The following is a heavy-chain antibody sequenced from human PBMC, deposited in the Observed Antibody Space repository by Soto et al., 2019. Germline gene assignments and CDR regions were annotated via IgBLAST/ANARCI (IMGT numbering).Heavy chain of an antibody. CDR3: ARDCRTGCSSNDCYIA. CDR2: IYHSGNT. V-gene: IGHV4-4*02. Sequence: TLSLTCAVSGDSISSGAWWSWVRQSPGKGLQWIGEIYHSGNTRNNPSLKSRVTMSVDKSNNQFSLNLMSLTAADTATYYCARDCRTGCSSNDCYIAWGRGTLVTVSS. CDR1: GDSISSGAW. D-gene: IGHD2-2*01. J-gene: IGHJ5*02.